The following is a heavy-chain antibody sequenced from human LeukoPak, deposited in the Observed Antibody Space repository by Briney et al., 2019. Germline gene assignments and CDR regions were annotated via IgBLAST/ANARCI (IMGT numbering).Heavy chain of an antibody. J-gene: IGHJ5*02. Sequence: VSVKVSCKTSGYTFTDYYIHWVRQAPGQGLEWMGWINPNSGDTRHAQKFQGRVTMTRDTSISTAYMEVSRLRSDDTAIYYCARVNRQQQLPEFDPWGHGTLVTVSS. V-gene: IGHV1-2*02. CDR3: ARVNRQQQLPEFDP. CDR1: GYTFTDYY. D-gene: IGHD6-13*01. CDR2: INPNSGDT.